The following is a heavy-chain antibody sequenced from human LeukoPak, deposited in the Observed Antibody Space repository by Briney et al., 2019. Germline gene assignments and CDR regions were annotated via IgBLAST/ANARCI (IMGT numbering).Heavy chain of an antibody. CDR3: ARGPGYCSGGTCNNYYYYMDV. J-gene: IGHJ6*03. CDR1: GGSINSDDYY. D-gene: IGHD2-15*01. V-gene: IGHV4-61*02. CDR2: YYNNGRT. Sequence: PSETLSLTCTVAGGSINSDDYYWTWIRQPAGKGLEWIGRYYNNGRTNYHPSLKSRVTISVDASKNQFSLTLNSVTAADSAMYYCARGPGYCSGGTCNNYYYYMDVWGKGTTVTVSS.